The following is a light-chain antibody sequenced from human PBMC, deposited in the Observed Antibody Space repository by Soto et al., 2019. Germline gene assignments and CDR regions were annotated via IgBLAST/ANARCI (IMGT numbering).Light chain of an antibody. CDR2: RAS. CDR3: QHYNFWPHT. CDR1: QSVSSN. V-gene: IGKV3-15*01. Sequence: EIVMTQSPATLSVSPGERATLSCRASQSVSSNLVWYQQKPGQAPRLLIYRASTRATGVPARFSGSGSGTEFTLTISSLQSEDVSVYFCQHYNFWPHTFGQGTKLEIK. J-gene: IGKJ2*01.